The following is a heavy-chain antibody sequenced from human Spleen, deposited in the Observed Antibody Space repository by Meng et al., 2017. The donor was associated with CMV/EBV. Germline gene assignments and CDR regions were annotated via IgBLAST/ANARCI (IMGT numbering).Heavy chain of an antibody. Sequence: VSGGSFSPYSDSWSRQTPGKGLEWIGQIYHNGITSNNPTLKSRVTLSVDTSKNQFSLQLTSLTAADTAVYYCARSSSGWYDGYFDSWGQGTLVTVSS. CDR2: IYHNGIT. CDR3: ARSSSGWYDGYFDS. CDR1: GGSFSPYS. J-gene: IGHJ4*02. D-gene: IGHD6-19*01. V-gene: IGHV4-34*01.